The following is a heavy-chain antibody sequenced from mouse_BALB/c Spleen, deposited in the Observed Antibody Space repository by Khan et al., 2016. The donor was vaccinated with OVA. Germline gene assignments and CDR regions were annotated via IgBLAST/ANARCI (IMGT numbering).Heavy chain of an antibody. J-gene: IGHJ2*01. V-gene: IGHV5-17*02. D-gene: IGHD2-3*01. CDR1: GFTFSGFG. CDR2: ISSGSNTI. CDR3: ASTGYYYFDY. Sequence: EVQLQESGGGLVQTGGSRKLSGAASGFTFSGFGMHWVRQAPEKGLEWVAYISSGSNTIYYADTVKGRSTISRDKPKNTLFLQMTSLRAEDTAMYYCASTGYYYFDYWGQGTTLTVSS.